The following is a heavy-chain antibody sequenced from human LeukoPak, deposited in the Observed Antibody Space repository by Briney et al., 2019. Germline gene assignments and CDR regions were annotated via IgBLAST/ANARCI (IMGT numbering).Heavy chain of an antibody. CDR1: GFTFSGYA. D-gene: IGHD6-25*01. Sequence: GGSLRLSCAASGFTFSGYAMSWVRQAPGKGLEWVSAISGSGGSTYYADSVKGRFTISRDNSKNTLYLQMNSLRAEDRAVYYCAKDFQRPSPPSVFDIWGQGTMVTVSS. CDR2: ISGSGGST. J-gene: IGHJ3*02. CDR3: AKDFQRPSPPSVFDI. V-gene: IGHV3-23*01.